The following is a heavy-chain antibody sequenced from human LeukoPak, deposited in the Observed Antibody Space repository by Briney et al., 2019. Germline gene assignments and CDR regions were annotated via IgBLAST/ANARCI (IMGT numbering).Heavy chain of an antibody. CDR3: ARGGCSSSSCYNNYHGLDV. D-gene: IGHD2-2*02. Sequence: SETLSLTCTVSGGSISDYYWSWIRQPPGEGLEWIGYIYHSGTTNYNPSLKSRVTISVDTSKNQFSLQLSSVTAADTAVYSCARGGCSSSSCYNNYHGLDVWGQGTRVTVSS. V-gene: IGHV4-59*01. CDR1: GGSISDYY. CDR2: IYHSGTT. J-gene: IGHJ6*02.